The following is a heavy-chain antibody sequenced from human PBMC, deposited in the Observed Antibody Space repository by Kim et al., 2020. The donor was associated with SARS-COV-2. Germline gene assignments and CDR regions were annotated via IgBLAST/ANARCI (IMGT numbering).Heavy chain of an antibody. V-gene: IGHV3-30*18. CDR1: GFTFSSYG. CDR3: AKDLIGWLRFVDY. D-gene: IGHD5-12*01. J-gene: IGHJ4*02. Sequence: GGSLRLSCAASGFTFSSYGMHWVRQAPGKGLEWVAVISYDGSNKYYADSVKGRFTISRDNSKNTLYLRMNSLRAEDTAVYYCAKDLIGWLRFVDYWGQGTLVTVSS. CDR2: ISYDGSNK.